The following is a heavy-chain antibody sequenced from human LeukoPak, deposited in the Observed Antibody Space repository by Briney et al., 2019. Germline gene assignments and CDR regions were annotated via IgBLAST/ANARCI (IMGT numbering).Heavy chain of an antibody. Sequence: SETLSLTCTVSGGSISSSSYYWGWIRQPPGKGLEWIGSIYYSGSTYYNPSLKSRVTISVDTSKNQFSLKLSSVTAADTAVYYCASVETQHIAVAGYRHTRGWFDPWGQGTLVTVSS. CDR2: IYYSGST. CDR1: GGSISSSSYY. V-gene: IGHV4-39*01. J-gene: IGHJ5*02. CDR3: ASVETQHIAVAGYRHTRGWFDP. D-gene: IGHD6-19*01.